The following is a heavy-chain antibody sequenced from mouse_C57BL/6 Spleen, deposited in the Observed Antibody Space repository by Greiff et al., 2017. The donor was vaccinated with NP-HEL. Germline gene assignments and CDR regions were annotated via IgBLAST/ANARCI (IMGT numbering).Heavy chain of an antibody. CDR2: IYPGSGNT. V-gene: IGHV1-76*01. J-gene: IGHJ2*01. D-gene: IGHD2-14*01. CDR1: GYTFTDYY. CDR3: ARERIGFDY. Sequence: QVQLQQSGAELVRPGASVKLSCKASGYTFTDYYINWVKQRPGQGLEWIARIYPGSGNTYYNEKFKGKATLTAEKSSSTAYMQLSSLTSEDSAVYFCARERIGFDYWGQGTTLTVSS.